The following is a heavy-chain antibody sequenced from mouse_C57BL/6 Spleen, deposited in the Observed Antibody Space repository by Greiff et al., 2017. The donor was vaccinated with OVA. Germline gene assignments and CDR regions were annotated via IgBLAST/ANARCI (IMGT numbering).Heavy chain of an antibody. CDR1: GFTFSDYG. D-gene: IGHD2-1*01. Sequence: DVKLVESGGGLVKPGGSLKLSCAASGFTFSDYGMHWVRQAPEKGLEWVAYISSGSSTIYYADTVKGRFTISRDNAKNTLFLQMTSLRSEDTAMYYCARDGNYGYFDVWGTGTTVTVSS. CDR3: ARDGNYGYFDV. CDR2: ISSGSSTI. V-gene: IGHV5-17*01. J-gene: IGHJ1*03.